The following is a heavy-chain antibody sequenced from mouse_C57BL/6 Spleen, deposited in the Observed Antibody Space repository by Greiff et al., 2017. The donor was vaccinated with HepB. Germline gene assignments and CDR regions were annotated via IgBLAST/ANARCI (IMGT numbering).Heavy chain of an antibody. CDR1: GYTFTSYW. J-gene: IGHJ1*03. D-gene: IGHD1-1*01. V-gene: IGHV1-59*01. CDR3: ARGYGSSYEYFDV. CDR2: IDPSDSYT. Sequence: QVHVKQPGAELVRPGTSVKLSCKASGYTFTSYWMHWVKQRPGQGLEWIGVIDPSDSYTNYNQKFKGKATLTVDTSSSTAYMQLSSLTSEDSAVYYCARGYGSSYEYFDVWGTGTTVTVSS.